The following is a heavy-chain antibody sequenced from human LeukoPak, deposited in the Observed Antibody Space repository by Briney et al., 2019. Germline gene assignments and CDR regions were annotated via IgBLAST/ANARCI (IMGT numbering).Heavy chain of an antibody. J-gene: IGHJ4*02. V-gene: IGHV3-33*08. CDR3: ATGGEFYYSH. D-gene: IGHD2-21*01. Sequence: GGSLRLSCAASGFTFSNAWMNWVRQAPGKGLEWVAVAYGDGDSTYYADSVKGRFTISKDSSKGTLYLQMDSLIPEDTAVYYCATGGEFYYSHWGQGTLVIVSS. CDR1: GFTFSNAW. CDR2: AYGDGDST.